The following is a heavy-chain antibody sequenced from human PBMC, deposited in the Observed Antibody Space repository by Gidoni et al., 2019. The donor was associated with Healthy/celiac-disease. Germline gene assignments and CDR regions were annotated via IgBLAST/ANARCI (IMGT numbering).Heavy chain of an antibody. CDR3: AKEIGIAVAGTPFDY. CDR2: ISWNSGSI. D-gene: IGHD6-19*01. Sequence: EVQLVESGGGLVQPGRSLRLSCAASGFTFDDYAMHWVRQAPGKGLEWVSGISWNSGSIGYADSVKGRFTISRDNAKNSLYLQMNSLRAEDTALYYCAKEIGIAVAGTPFDYWGQGTLVTVSS. V-gene: IGHV3-9*01. J-gene: IGHJ4*02. CDR1: GFTFDDYA.